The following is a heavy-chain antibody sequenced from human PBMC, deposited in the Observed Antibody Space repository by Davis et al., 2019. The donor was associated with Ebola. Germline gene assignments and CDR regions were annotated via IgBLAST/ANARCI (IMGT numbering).Heavy chain of an antibody. CDR2: ISWNSGSI. J-gene: IGHJ5*02. CDR1: GFTFDDYA. Sequence: GGSLRLSCAASGFTFDDYAMHWVRQAPGKGLEWVSGISWNSGSIGYADSVKGRFTISRDNAKNSLYLQMNSLRAEDTALYYCAKDIGRAAAAGYNWFDPWGQGTLVTASS. D-gene: IGHD6-13*01. V-gene: IGHV3-9*01. CDR3: AKDIGRAAAAGYNWFDP.